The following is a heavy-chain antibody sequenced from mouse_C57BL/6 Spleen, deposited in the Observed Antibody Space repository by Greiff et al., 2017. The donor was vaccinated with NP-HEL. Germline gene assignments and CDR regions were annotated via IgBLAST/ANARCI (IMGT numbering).Heavy chain of an antibody. Sequence: EVMLVESEGGLVQPGSSMKLSCTASGFTFSDYYMAWVRQVPEKGLEWVANINYDGSSTYYLDSLKSRFIISRDNAKNILYLQMSSLKSEDTATYYCARDHYGSPGAMDYWGQGTSVTVSS. J-gene: IGHJ4*01. CDR2: INYDGSST. V-gene: IGHV5-16*01. D-gene: IGHD1-1*01. CDR3: ARDHYGSPGAMDY. CDR1: GFTFSDYY.